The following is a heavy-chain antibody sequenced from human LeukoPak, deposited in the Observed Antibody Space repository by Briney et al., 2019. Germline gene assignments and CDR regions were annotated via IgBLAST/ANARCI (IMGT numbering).Heavy chain of an antibody. V-gene: IGHV3-21*01. CDR1: GFTFSSYS. Sequence: PGGSLRLSCAASGFTFSSYSMNWVRQAPGKGLEWVSSISSSSSYIYYADSVKGRFTISRDNAKNSLYLQMNSLRAEDTAVYYCARSVVAASAESWFDPWGQGTLVTVSS. D-gene: IGHD2-15*01. CDR3: ARSVVAASAESWFDP. J-gene: IGHJ5*02. CDR2: ISSSSSYI.